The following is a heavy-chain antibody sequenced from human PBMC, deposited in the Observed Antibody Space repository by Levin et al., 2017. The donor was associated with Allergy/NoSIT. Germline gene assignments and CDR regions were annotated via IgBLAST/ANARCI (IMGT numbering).Heavy chain of an antibody. CDR1: GFTFSSYA. Sequence: GESLKISCAASGFTFSSYAMSWVRQAPGKGLEWVSAISGSGGSTYYADSVKGRFTISRDNSKNTLYLQMNSLRAEDTAVYYCAKAPIFGVVIIHFDYWGQGTLVTVSS. CDR2: ISGSGGST. J-gene: IGHJ4*02. CDR3: AKAPIFGVVIIHFDY. V-gene: IGHV3-23*01. D-gene: IGHD3-3*01.